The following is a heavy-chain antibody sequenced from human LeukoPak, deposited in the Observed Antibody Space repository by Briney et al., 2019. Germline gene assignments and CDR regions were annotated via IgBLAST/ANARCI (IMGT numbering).Heavy chain of an antibody. V-gene: IGHV3-23*01. J-gene: IGHJ4*02. CDR3: ARDHAYSSSCLDY. D-gene: IGHD6-13*01. Sequence: PGRSLRLSCAASGVTLSSYAMSWARQAPGKGLEWVSGISSSGSGGNTYYADSVKGRFTISRDNSKNTLYLQMNSLRAEDTAVYYCARDHAYSSSCLDYWGQGTLVTVSS. CDR1: GVTLSSYA. CDR2: ISSSGSGGNT.